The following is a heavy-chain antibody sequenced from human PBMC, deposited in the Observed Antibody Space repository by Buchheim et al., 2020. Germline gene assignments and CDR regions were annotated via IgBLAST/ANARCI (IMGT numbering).Heavy chain of an antibody. CDR3: ARPHGGRLLRGYFDY. V-gene: IGHV3-30-3*01. D-gene: IGHD3-22*01. J-gene: IGHJ4*02. Sequence: QVQLVESGGGVVQPGRSLRLSCAASGFTFSSYAMHWVRQAPGKGLEWVAVISYDGSNKYYADSVKCRFTISSDNSKNTPYLQMNSLRAEDTAVYYCARPHGGRLLRGYFDYWGQGTL. CDR1: GFTFSSYA. CDR2: ISYDGSNK.